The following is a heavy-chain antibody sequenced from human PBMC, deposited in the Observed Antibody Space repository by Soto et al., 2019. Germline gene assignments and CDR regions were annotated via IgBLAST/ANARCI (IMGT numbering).Heavy chain of an antibody. CDR1: GFTFSSYG. CDR3: ARVDRAAAGLGAFGI. D-gene: IGHD6-13*01. J-gene: IGHJ3*02. V-gene: IGHV3-33*01. CDR2: IWYDGSNK. Sequence: QVQLVESGGGVVQPGRSLRLSCAASGFTFSSYGMHWVRQAPGKGLEWVAVIWYDGSNKYYADSVKGRFTISRDNSKNTLYLQMNSLRAEDTAVYYCARVDRAAAGLGAFGIWGQGTMVTVSS.